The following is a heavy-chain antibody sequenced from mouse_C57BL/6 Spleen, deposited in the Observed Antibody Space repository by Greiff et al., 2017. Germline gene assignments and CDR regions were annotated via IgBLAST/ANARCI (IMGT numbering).Heavy chain of an antibody. V-gene: IGHV1-69*01. CDR3: ARSYYGSSYGYFDY. J-gene: IGHJ2*01. Sequence: VQLQQPGAELVMPGASVKLSCKASGYTFTSYWMHWVKQRPGQGLEWIGEIDPSDSYTNYNQKFKGKSTLTVDKSSSTAYMQLSRLTSEDSAVYYCARSYYGSSYGYFDYWGQGTTLTVSS. CDR1: GYTFTSYW. CDR2: IDPSDSYT. D-gene: IGHD1-1*01.